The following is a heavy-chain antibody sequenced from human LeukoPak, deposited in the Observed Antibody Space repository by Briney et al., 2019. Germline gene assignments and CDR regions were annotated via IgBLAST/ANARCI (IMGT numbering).Heavy chain of an antibody. J-gene: IGHJ4*02. CDR2: ISGYNGNT. V-gene: IGHV1-18*01. Sequence: ASVKVSCKTFGYTFTTYGITWVRQAPGQGLEWMGWISGYNGNTYYAQNLQDRVTMTTDTSTSTAYMELRSLRSEDTAVYYCASSPLPVRGDQVRKHFDYWGQGTLVTVSS. CDR1: GYTFTTYG. D-gene: IGHD3-10*01. CDR3: ASSPLPVRGDQVRKHFDY.